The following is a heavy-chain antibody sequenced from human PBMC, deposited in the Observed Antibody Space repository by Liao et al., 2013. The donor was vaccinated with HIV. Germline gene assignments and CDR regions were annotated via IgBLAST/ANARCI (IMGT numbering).Heavy chain of an antibody. CDR2: IYTSGSI. J-gene: IGHJ4*02. CDR1: GDSISSYY. D-gene: IGHD2-15*01. Sequence: QVQVQESGPGLVKPSETLSLTCTVSGDSISSYYWSWIRQPAGKALEWIGRIYTSGSINYNPSLKSRVTISVDTSKKQFSLNLSSVTAADTAVYYCARFRISGVDYWGQGTLVTVSS. CDR3: ARFRISGVDY. V-gene: IGHV4-4*07.